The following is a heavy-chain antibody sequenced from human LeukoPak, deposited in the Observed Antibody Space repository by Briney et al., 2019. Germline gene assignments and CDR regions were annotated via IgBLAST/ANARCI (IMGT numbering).Heavy chain of an antibody. D-gene: IGHD6-13*01. J-gene: IGHJ5*02. Sequence: ASVKVSCKASGYTFTSYAMHWVRQAPGQRLEWMGWINAGNGNTKYSQKFQGRVAITRDTSASTAYMELSSLRSEDTAVYYCARKYSSSWTLWFDPWGQGTLVTVSS. CDR3: ARKYSSSWTLWFDP. CDR1: GYTFTSYA. V-gene: IGHV1-3*01. CDR2: INAGNGNT.